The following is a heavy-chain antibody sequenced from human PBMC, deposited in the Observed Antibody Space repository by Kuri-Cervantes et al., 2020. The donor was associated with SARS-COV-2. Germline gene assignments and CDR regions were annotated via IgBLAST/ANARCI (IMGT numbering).Heavy chain of an antibody. CDR2: IKSKTDGGTT. V-gene: IGHV3-15*07. J-gene: IGHJ6*02. D-gene: IGHD5-12*01. CDR3: TTVPPRGYSGPYYYYGMDV. CDR1: GFTFSGHW. Sequence: GESLKISCAASGFTFSGHWIHWVRQAPGKGLEWVGRIKSKTDGGTTDYAAPVRGRFTISRDDSKNTLYLQMNSLKTEDTAVYYCTTVPPRGYSGPYYYYGMDVWGQGTTVTVSS.